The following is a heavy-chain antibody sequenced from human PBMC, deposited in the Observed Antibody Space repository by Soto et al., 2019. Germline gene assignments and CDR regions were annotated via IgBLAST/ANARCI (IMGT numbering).Heavy chain of an antibody. CDR1: GASISSGSSY. V-gene: IGHV4-39*02. CDR2: INFSGST. J-gene: IGHJ6*02. D-gene: IGHD3-3*01. Sequence: SETLSLTCAVSGASISSGSSYWGWLRQPPGKGLEWIAKINFSGSTYYNPSLKSRVTLSVDTSQKHFSLKLSSVTAADTAVYYCASPSHPNYDFWSGMGGYYYYYGMDVWGQGTTVTVSS. CDR3: ASPSHPNYDFWSGMGGYYYYYGMDV.